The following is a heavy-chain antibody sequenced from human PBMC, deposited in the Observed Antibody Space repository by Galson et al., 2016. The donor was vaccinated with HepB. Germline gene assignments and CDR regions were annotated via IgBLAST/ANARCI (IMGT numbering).Heavy chain of an antibody. CDR3: ARDISGHGTKGWDHDY. CDR1: SSSFSGHL. J-gene: IGHJ4*02. D-gene: IGHD1-26*01. Sequence: SLRLSCAASSSSFSGHLMNWVRQAPGKGLEWVSSISGNSRSIYYAESVKGRFTLSRDNAEKLLFLQMNRLKAEDTAVYYCARDISGHGTKGWDHDYWGQGTLVTVSS. CDR2: ISGNSRSI. V-gene: IGHV3-21*01.